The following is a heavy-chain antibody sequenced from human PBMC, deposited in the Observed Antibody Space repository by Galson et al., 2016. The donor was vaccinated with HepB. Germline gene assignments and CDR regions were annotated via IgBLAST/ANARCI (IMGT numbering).Heavy chain of an antibody. D-gene: IGHD6-13*01. J-gene: IGHJ6*02. V-gene: IGHV4-34*01. CDR1: GGSFTGYY. Sequence: SETLSLTCAVSGGSFTGYYWNWIRQTPGKGLEWIGSINPRGSTDYNPSLKSRVTILLDTSKNQFSLKLRSVTAADTAMYYCARDAKGELAAAGADYYYGLDVWGRGTTVTVSS. CDR2: INPRGST. CDR3: ARDAKGELAAAGADYYYGLDV.